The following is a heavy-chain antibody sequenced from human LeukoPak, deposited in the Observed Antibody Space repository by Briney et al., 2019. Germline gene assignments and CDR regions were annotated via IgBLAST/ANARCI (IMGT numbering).Heavy chain of an antibody. CDR3: ARLGGDSKGFDY. CDR2: ISSISSYI. D-gene: IGHD3-22*01. CDR1: GFTFSSYS. V-gene: IGHV3-21*01. Sequence: GGSLRLFCSASGFTFSSYSMNWVRQAPGKGLAWVSSISSISSYIYYADSVKGRFTLSSDNAKKSLYLQMNSLRAEETAVYYCARLGGDSKGFDYWGQGTLVTVSS. J-gene: IGHJ4*02.